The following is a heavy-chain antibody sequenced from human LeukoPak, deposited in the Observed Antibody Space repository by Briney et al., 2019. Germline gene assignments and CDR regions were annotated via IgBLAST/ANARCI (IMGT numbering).Heavy chain of an antibody. D-gene: IGHD6-19*01. CDR1: GFTFSSYW. CDR3: ARGVAVAAFDY. V-gene: IGHV3-74*01. Sequence: GGSLRLSCAASGFTFSSYWMHWVRQAPGKGLVWVSRLNSDGSTTNYADSVKGRFTISRDNAKNTLYLQMNSLRAEDTAVYYCARGVAVAAFDYWGRGTLVTVSS. J-gene: IGHJ4*02. CDR2: LNSDGSTT.